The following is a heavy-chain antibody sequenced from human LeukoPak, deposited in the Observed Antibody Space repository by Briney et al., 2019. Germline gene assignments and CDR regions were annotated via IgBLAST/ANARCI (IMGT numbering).Heavy chain of an antibody. Sequence: PSDTLSLTCAVSGYSISSNNWWGWIRQPPGKGLEWIGYIYYSGSTYYNPSLKSRVTMSVDPSKNQFSLRLSSVTAVDTAVYYCARIGPILGDAWVDYWGQGTLVSVSS. CDR1: GYSISSNNW. CDR2: IYYSGST. V-gene: IGHV4-28*01. J-gene: IGHJ4*02. D-gene: IGHD3-3*02. CDR3: ARIGPILGDAWVDY.